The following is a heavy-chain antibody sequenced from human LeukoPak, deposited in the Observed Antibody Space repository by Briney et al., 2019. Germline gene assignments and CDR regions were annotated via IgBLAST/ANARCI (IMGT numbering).Heavy chain of an antibody. V-gene: IGHV3-48*03. J-gene: IGHJ5*01. CDR2: IGESGSPI. CDR3: ARGWFDS. CDR1: GFRFSSYE. Sequence: GGCLRLSCVASGFRFSSYEMNWVRQAPGKGLEWVSYIGESGSPIYYADSVKGRFTISRDSAKNSLFLQLNSLRAEDTAVYYCARGWFDSWGQGTLVTVSS.